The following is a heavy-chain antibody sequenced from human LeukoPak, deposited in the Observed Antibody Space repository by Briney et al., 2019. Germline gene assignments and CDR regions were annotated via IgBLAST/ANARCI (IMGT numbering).Heavy chain of an antibody. D-gene: IGHD3-22*01. CDR1: GGSFSGYY. J-gene: IGHJ4*02. CDR3: ARGVRQRGYYIGYYFDY. V-gene: IGHV4-34*01. CDR2: INHSGST. Sequence: SETLSLTCAVYGGSFSGYYWSWIRQPPGKGLEWIGEINHSGSTNYNPPLKSRVTISVDTSKNHFSLRLSSVTAADTAVYYCARGVRQRGYYIGYYFDYWGQGTLVTVSS.